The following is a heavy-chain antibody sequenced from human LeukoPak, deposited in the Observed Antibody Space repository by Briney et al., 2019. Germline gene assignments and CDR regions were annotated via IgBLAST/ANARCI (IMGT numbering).Heavy chain of an antibody. CDR1: GLTFSSYA. J-gene: IGHJ4*02. D-gene: IGHD7-27*01. CDR2: ISGSGGST. Sequence: PGGSLRLSCAASGLTFSSYAMSWVRQAPGKGLEWVSAISGSGGSTYYADSVKGRFTISRDTPKNTLYLQMNSLRAEDTAIYYCAKETGDPSLDYWGQGTLVTVSS. V-gene: IGHV3-23*01. CDR3: AKETGDPSLDY.